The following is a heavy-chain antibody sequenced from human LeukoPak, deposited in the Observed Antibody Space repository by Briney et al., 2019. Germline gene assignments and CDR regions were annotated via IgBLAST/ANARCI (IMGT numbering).Heavy chain of an antibody. V-gene: IGHV4-59*01. CDR2: IYFSGAT. Sequence: SEALSLTCTVSGGSISRYYWSWIRQPPGKGLEWIGYIYFSGATNYNPSLKSRVTISVDTSKNQFSLKLSSVTAADTAVYYCAREDPQTTVPEGLDVWGQGTTVIVSS. CDR3: AREDPQTTVPEGLDV. J-gene: IGHJ6*02. D-gene: IGHD4-17*01. CDR1: GGSISRYY.